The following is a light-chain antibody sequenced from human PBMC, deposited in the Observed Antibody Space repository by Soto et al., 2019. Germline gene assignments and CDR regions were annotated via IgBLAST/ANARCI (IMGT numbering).Light chain of an antibody. CDR2: DAS. V-gene: IGKV3-11*01. J-gene: IGKJ4*01. CDR3: QQRFNWPSLT. Sequence: EVVLTQSPATLSLSPGESATLSCRASQSISSYLAWYQQKPGQAPRLLIYDASTRATGIPARFSGSGSGTDFTLTISSLEPEGFAVYYCQQRFNWPSLTFCGGTKVEIK. CDR1: QSISSY.